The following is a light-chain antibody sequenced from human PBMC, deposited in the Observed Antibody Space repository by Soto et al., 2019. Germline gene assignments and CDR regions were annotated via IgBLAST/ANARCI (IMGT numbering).Light chain of an antibody. CDR3: QKFGDSPFT. J-gene: IGKJ3*01. V-gene: IGKV3-20*01. CDR1: ESISSHY. CDR2: GAS. Sequence: EVVLMQSPDTLSLSPGERATLSCRASESISSHYIAWYQHKPGQAPRLLIFGASTRATGIPDRFSGSWSGTVFTLTMSRLEPEAWAMYYCQKFGDSPFTLGHGTNVDI.